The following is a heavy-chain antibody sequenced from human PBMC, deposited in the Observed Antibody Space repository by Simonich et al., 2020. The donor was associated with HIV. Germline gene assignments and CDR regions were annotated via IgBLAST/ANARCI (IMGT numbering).Heavy chain of an antibody. CDR3: VRGPVVVLVATPQSYYYMDV. V-gene: IGHV4-34*01. J-gene: IGHJ6*03. Sequence: QVQLQQWGAGLLKPSETLSLTCAVYGGSFSGYHWSWIRQPPGKGLEWIGDINHSGSTNTHPSRTSRVTIAVDTSKNQFSLKLSSVTAADTAVYYCVRGPVVVLVATPQSYYYMDVWGKGTTVTVSS. D-gene: IGHD2-15*01. CDR2: INHSGST. CDR1: GGSFSGYH.